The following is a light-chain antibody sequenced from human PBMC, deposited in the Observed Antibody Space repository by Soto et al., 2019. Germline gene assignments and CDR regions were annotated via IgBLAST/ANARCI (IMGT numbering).Light chain of an antibody. CDR3: QQFYTTPS. CDR1: QRVLYSGNNKDA. J-gene: IGKJ1*01. Sequence: DIVMTQSPDSLAVSLGERATINCKSSQRVLYSGNNKDALVWYQQKPGQPLKMLISWASTRESGVPDRFSGSGSGTDFTLTISSLQAEDAAVYYCQQFYTTPSFGQGTKVEIK. V-gene: IGKV4-1*01. CDR2: WAS.